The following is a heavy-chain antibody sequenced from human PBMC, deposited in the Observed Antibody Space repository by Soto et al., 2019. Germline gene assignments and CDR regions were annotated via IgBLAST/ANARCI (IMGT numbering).Heavy chain of an antibody. J-gene: IGHJ6*02. CDR2: MNPNSGNT. Sequence: ASVKVSCTASGYAFTIYDINWVRQATGQGLEWMGWMNPNSGNTGYAQKFQGRVTMTRNTSISTAYMELSSLRSEDTAVYYWARGMWDTMIVVVITQGYGMAVWGQGTTVTVSS. D-gene: IGHD3-22*01. CDR1: GYAFTIYD. CDR3: ARGMWDTMIVVVITQGYGMAV. V-gene: IGHV1-8*01.